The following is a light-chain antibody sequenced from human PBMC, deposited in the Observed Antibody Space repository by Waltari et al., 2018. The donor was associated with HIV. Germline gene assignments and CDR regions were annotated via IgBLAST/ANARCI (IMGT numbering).Light chain of an antibody. CDR2: NNR. J-gene: IGLJ2*01. CDR3: AAWDDSLNGVV. CDR1: SSNIGSNT. V-gene: IGLV1-44*01. Sequence: QSVLTQPPSASETPGQRVTVSCSGSSSNIGSNTVNWYQQVPGAAPKLLISNNRQRPSGVPDRFSGSKSGTSASLAISGLQSEDDGHYYCAAWDDSLNGVVFGGGTKVTVL.